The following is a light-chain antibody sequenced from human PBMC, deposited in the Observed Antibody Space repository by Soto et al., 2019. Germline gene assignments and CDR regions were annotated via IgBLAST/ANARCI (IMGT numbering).Light chain of an antibody. Sequence: EIVMTQSTGTLSVSPGEGATLSCRASQSVIRNLAWYQQKPGQVPRLLIYGASTRVTGVPARFSGSGSGTEFTLTISSLQSEDFALYYCHQYNYWPRSFSQGTKVDIK. V-gene: IGKV3-15*01. J-gene: IGKJ1*01. CDR1: QSVIRN. CDR3: HQYNYWPRS. CDR2: GAS.